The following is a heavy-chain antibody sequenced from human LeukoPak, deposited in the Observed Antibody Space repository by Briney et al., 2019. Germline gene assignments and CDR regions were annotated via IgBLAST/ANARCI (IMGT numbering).Heavy chain of an antibody. CDR2: INPNSGGT. V-gene: IGHV1-2*02. Sequence: ASVKVSCKASGYTFTGYYMHWVRQAPGQGLEWMGWINPNSGGTNYAQKFQGRVTMTRDTSISTAYMEPSRLRSDDTAVYYCAGGRKVVPAATDYWGQGTLVTVSS. CDR1: GYTFTGYY. J-gene: IGHJ4*02. D-gene: IGHD2-2*01. CDR3: AGGRKVVPAATDY.